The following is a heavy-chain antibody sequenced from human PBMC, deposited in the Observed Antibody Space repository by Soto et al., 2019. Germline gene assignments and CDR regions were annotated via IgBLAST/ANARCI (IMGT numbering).Heavy chain of an antibody. Sequence: PVGSLRLSCAASGFTFSSYAMSWVRQAPGEGLEWVSAISGSGGSTYYADSVKGRFTISRDNSKNTLYLQMNSLRAEDTAVYYCAKDRPIAVSPYGMDVWGQGTTVTVSS. V-gene: IGHV3-23*01. J-gene: IGHJ6*02. D-gene: IGHD2-15*01. CDR3: AKDRPIAVSPYGMDV. CDR2: ISGSGGST. CDR1: GFTFSSYA.